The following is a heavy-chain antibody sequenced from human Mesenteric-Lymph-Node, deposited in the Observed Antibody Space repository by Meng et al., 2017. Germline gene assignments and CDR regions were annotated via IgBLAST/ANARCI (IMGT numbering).Heavy chain of an antibody. CDR3: ARDRGRMVRGVNLCWFDP. CDR2: IYTSGST. D-gene: IGHD3-10*01. Sequence: GSLRLSCTVSGGSISPHYWGWIRQPPGKGLGWIGRIYTSGSTNYNPSLKSRVTMSVDTSKNQFSLKLSSVTAADTAVYYCARDRGRMVRGVNLCWFDPWGQGTLVTVSS. J-gene: IGHJ5*02. V-gene: IGHV4-4*07. CDR1: GGSISPHY.